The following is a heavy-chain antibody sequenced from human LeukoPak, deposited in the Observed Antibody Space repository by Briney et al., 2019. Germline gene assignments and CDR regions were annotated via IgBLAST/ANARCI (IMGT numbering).Heavy chain of an antibody. CDR3: AKRSIVVVPAAFDY. J-gene: IGHJ4*02. Sequence: ASVKVSCKASGYTFTSYDINWVRQATGQGLEWMGWMNPNSGNTGYAQKFQGRVTMTRNTSISTAYMELSSLRSEDTAVYYCAKRSIVVVPAAFDYWGQGTLVTVSS. V-gene: IGHV1-8*01. D-gene: IGHD2-2*01. CDR1: GYTFTSYD. CDR2: MNPNSGNT.